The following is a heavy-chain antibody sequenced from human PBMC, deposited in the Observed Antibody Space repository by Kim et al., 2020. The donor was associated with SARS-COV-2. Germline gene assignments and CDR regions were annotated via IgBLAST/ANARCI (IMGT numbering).Heavy chain of an antibody. CDR1: GFTFSASA. J-gene: IGHJ3*02. CDR2: IRSRANTYAT. D-gene: IGHD6-13*01. V-gene: IGHV3-73*01. CDR3: TRVPGYSSSWWDAFD. Sequence: GGSLRLSCAASGFTFSASAMHWVRQASGKGLEWVGRIRSRANTYATAYAASVKGRFTISRDDSKSTAYLQMNSLKTEDTAMYYCTRVPGYSSSWWDAFD.